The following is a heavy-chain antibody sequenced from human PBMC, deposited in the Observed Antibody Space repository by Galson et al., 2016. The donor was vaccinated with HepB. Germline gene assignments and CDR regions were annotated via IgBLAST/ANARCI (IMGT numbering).Heavy chain of an antibody. D-gene: IGHD3-3*01. Sequence: SLRLSCAASGFAFRTYGMSWVRQAPGRGLEWLSGISGSGGGTYYVDSVKGRFTISRDTSKNILYLQLSSLRADDTAIYYCATAGLETFDYLDNGGQGTAVTVSS. V-gene: IGHV3-23*01. J-gene: IGHJ4*02. CDR2: ISGSGGGT. CDR1: GFAFRTYG. CDR3: ATAGLETFDYLDN.